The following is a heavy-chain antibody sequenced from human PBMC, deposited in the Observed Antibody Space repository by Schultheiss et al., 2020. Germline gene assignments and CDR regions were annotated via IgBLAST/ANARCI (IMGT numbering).Heavy chain of an antibody. D-gene: IGHD6-13*01. CDR2: ISAYNGNT. J-gene: IGHJ6*02. CDR1: GGTFSSYA. Sequence: ASVKVSCKASGGTFSSYAISWVRQAPGQGLEWMGWISAYNGNTNYAQKFQERVTITRDMSTSTAYMELSSLRSEDTAVYYCARNGAQQQLAGGGVYGMDVWGQGTTVNGYS. CDR3: ARNGAQQQLAGGGVYGMDV. V-gene: IGHV1-18*01.